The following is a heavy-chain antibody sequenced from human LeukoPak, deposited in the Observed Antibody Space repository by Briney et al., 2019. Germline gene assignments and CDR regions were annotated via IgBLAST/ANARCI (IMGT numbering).Heavy chain of an antibody. D-gene: IGHD3-3*01. CDR1: GFTFSSYA. J-gene: IGHJ4*02. Sequence: PGGSLRLSCAASGFTFSSYAMSWVRQAPGKGLEWVSAISGSGGSTYYADSVKGRFTISRDNSKNTLYLQMNSLRAEDTAVYYCAKSKVLGFGSGYWVDYWSQGWLVTV. CDR2: ISGSGGST. V-gene: IGHV3-23*01. CDR3: AKSKVLGFGSGYWVDY.